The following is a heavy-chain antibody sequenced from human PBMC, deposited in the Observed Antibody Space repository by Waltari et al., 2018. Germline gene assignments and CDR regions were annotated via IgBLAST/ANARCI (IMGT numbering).Heavy chain of an antibody. CDR3: ARGTYGDYDLGSDY. Sequence: EVQLVESGGGLVKPGGSLRLSCAASGFTFSRYSMNWVRQAPGKGLEWVSSISSSSSYIYYADSVKGRFTISRDNAKNSLYLQMNSLRAEDTAVYYCARGTYGDYDLGSDYWGQGTLVTVSS. D-gene: IGHD4-17*01. J-gene: IGHJ4*02. V-gene: IGHV3-21*01. CDR2: ISSSSSYI. CDR1: GFTFSRYS.